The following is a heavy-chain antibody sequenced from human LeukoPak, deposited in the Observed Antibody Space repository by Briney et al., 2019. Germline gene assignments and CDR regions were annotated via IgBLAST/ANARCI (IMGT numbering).Heavy chain of an antibody. V-gene: IGHV3-11*04. D-gene: IGHD3-10*01. Sequence: GGSLRLSCTVSEFTFSDYYMSWIRQAPGKGLEWVSYIVSSGSVKYYADSVKGRFTISRDSAKNSLYLQMNSLRAEDTAVYYCARDGSGSYSASFDYWGQGTLVTVSS. CDR3: ARDGSGSYSASFDY. CDR1: EFTFSDYY. J-gene: IGHJ4*02. CDR2: IVSSGSVK.